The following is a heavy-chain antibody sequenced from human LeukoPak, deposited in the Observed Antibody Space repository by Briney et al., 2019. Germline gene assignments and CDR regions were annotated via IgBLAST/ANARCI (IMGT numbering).Heavy chain of an antibody. J-gene: IGHJ4*02. CDR3: AREFPSTTAPYYFDY. Sequence: PRGSLRLSCAASGFTFSSYWMSWVRQAPGKGLEWVANIKQDGSEKYYVDSVKGRFTISRDNAKNSLYLQMNSLRAEDTAVYYCAREFPSTTAPYYFDYWGQGSLLSLSS. CDR2: IKQDGSEK. V-gene: IGHV3-7*01. D-gene: IGHD1-1*01. CDR1: GFTFSSYW.